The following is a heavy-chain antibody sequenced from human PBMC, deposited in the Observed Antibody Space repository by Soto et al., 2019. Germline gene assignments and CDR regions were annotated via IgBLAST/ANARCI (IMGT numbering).Heavy chain of an antibody. J-gene: IGHJ4*02. D-gene: IGHD3-22*01. CDR1: GDSFSSSA. Sequence: QVQLVQSGAEVKKPGSSVKVSCKASGDSFSSSAITWVRQAPGQGLEWMGGIIPLFAAPHYAHRFQDRVTITADESTSTAYMELGSLRSEDTAVYYCDILTTSGYYPPFDDWGQGTLVTVSS. CDR3: DILTTSGYYPPFDD. CDR2: IIPLFAAP. V-gene: IGHV1-69*01.